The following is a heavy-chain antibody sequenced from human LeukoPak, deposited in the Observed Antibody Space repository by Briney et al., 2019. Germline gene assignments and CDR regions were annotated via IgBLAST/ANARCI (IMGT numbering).Heavy chain of an antibody. Sequence: GGSLRLSCAASGFTFSSYGMHWVRQAPGKGLEWVAIIWYDGSNKYYADSVKGRFTISRDNSKNTLYLQVNSLRAEDTAVYYCARDGSFWRGYPYYFDYWGRGTLVTVSS. CDR3: ARDGSFWRGYPYYFDY. CDR2: IWYDGSNK. D-gene: IGHD3-3*01. CDR1: GFTFSSYG. V-gene: IGHV3-33*01. J-gene: IGHJ4*02.